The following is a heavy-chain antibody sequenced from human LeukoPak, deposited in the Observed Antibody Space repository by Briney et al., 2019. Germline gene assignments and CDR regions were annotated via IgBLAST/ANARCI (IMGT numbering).Heavy chain of an antibody. Sequence: GGSLRLSCAASGFTFSTYDMNWVRQAPGKGLEWVSYISSSGSTIYYADSVKGRFTISRDNAKNSLYLQMNSLRAEDTAVYYCARDLGLWFGSIGGAFDIWGRGTMVTVSS. CDR1: GFTFSTYD. J-gene: IGHJ3*02. CDR2: ISSSGSTI. CDR3: ARDLGLWFGSIGGAFDI. D-gene: IGHD3-10*01. V-gene: IGHV3-48*03.